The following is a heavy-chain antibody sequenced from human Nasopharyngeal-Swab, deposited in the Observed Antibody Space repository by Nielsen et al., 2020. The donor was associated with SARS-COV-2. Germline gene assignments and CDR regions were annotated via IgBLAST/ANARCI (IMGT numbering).Heavy chain of an antibody. CDR3: ARDYVVPAADPDNYYYYMDV. CDR1: GFTFSRFG. CDR2: ISASGVTT. D-gene: IGHD2-2*01. Sequence: LSLTCAASGFTFSRFGMGWVRQAPGKGLEWVSAISASGVTTYYADSVKGRFTISRDNSKNTLYLQMNSLRAEDTAVYYCARDYVVPAADPDNYYYYMDVWGKGTTVTVSS. J-gene: IGHJ6*03. V-gene: IGHV3-23*01.